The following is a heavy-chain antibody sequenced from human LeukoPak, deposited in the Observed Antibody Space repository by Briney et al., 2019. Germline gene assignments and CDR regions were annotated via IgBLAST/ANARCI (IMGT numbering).Heavy chain of an antibody. Sequence: GGSLRLSCAASGFTFSSYSMNWVRQAPGKGLEWVSYISSSSSTIYYADSVKGRFTISRDNAKNSLYLQMNSLRAEDTAVYYCARGVEFYYFDYWGQGTLVTVSS. CDR1: GFTFSSYS. D-gene: IGHD1-1*01. J-gene: IGHJ4*02. CDR3: ARGVEFYYFDY. CDR2: ISSSSSTI. V-gene: IGHV3-48*04.